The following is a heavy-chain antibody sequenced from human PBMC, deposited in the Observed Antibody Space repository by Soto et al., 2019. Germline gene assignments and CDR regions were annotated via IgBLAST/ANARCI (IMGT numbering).Heavy chain of an antibody. CDR1: GGSISSYY. CDR3: AREGIAAAFDY. J-gene: IGHJ4*02. Sequence: SETLSLTCTVSGGSISSYYWSWIRQPPGKGLEWIGYIYYSGSTNYNPSLKSRVTISVDTSKNQFSLKLSSVTAADTAVYYCAREGIAAAFDYWGQGTLVTVSS. CDR2: IYYSGST. D-gene: IGHD6-13*01. V-gene: IGHV4-59*01.